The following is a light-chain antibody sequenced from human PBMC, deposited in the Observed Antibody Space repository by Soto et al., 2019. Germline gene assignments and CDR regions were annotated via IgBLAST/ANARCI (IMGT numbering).Light chain of an antibody. CDR1: SSDVGGYNF. V-gene: IGLV2-14*01. CDR3: TSYTTDSTLV. CDR2: EVS. J-gene: IGLJ1*01. Sequence: QSVLTQPASVSGSPGQSITISCTGTSSDVGGYNFVSWYQHHPGKAPKLMIYEVSNRPSGVSNRFSASKSGNTASLTISGLQAEDEADYYCTSYTTDSTLVFGPGTKSPS.